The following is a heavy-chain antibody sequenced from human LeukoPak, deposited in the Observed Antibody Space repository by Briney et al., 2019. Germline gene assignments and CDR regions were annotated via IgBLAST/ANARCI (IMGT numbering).Heavy chain of an antibody. Sequence: SETLSLTCTVSRGSISSGIYHWGWIRQPPGKGLEWIGTIYYSGSTYYNPSLKSRVTISVDTSKNEFSLKLNSVTAADTAIYYCARDSSGYSRFDYWGQGALVTVSS. CDR2: IYYSGST. CDR3: ARDSSGYSRFDY. D-gene: IGHD3-22*01. V-gene: IGHV4-39*02. CDR1: RGSISSGIYH. J-gene: IGHJ4*02.